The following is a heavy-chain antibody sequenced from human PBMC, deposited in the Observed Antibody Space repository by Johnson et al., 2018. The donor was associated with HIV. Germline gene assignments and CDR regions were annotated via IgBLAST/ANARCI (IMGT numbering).Heavy chain of an antibody. CDR3: ARADNAAAGDAFDI. V-gene: IGHV3-30*03. CDR1: GLTVSNNY. J-gene: IGHJ3*02. D-gene: IGHD6-13*01. Sequence: QVQLVESGGGLVQPGGSLRLSCAASGLTVSNNYMTWVRQGPGKGLEWVAVISYDGSNKYYADSVKGRFTISRDNAKNTVYLQMNSLRAEDTAVYFCARADNAAAGDAFDIWGQGTMVTVSS. CDR2: ISYDGSNK.